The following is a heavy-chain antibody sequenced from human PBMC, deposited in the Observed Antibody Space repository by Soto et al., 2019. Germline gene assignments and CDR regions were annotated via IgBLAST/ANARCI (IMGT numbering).Heavy chain of an antibody. CDR1: GFTFSNFG. CDR2: TWFDGSKE. J-gene: IGHJ4*02. V-gene: IGHV3-33*01. CDR3: ARGLLWFGKFDY. D-gene: IGHD3-10*01. Sequence: QVQVVDSGGGVVQPGRSLRLSCATSGFTFSNFGLHWVRQATGKGLEWVAVTWFDGSKEYYADSVKGRFTISRDNSKNTVYLQMSSLRVDDTAVYYCARGLLWFGKFDYWGQGTQVTFSS.